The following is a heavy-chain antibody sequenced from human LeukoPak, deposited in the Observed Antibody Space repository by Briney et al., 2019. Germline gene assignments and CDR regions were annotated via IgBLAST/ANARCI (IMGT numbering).Heavy chain of an antibody. CDR2: ISDGGSDT. CDR1: GFTFSTYA. Sequence: GGSLRLSCAASGFTFSTYAMSWVRQAPGKGLDWVSPISDGGSDTHYADSVKGRFTISRDDSKNTLYLQMNSLRAEDTAVYYCAKALYGDYGRFDYWGQGTLVTVSS. CDR3: AKALYGDYGRFDY. J-gene: IGHJ4*02. D-gene: IGHD4-17*01. V-gene: IGHV3-23*01.